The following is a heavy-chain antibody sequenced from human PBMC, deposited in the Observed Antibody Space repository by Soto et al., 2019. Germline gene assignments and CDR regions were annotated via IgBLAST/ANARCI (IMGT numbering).Heavy chain of an antibody. CDR1: GFNFRGFA. CDR2: ISYDGSGK. CDR3: AKVATVRANDFDY. J-gene: IGHJ4*02. Sequence: QVPLAESGGGVVQPGRSLRLSCAASGFNFRGFAMHWVRQPPGKGLEWVALISYDGSGKYYADSVKGSFSISRDSTKSTLYLQMDSLSADDTAVYYCAKVATVRANDFDYWGQGTLVTVSS. D-gene: IGHD1-26*01. V-gene: IGHV3-30-3*01.